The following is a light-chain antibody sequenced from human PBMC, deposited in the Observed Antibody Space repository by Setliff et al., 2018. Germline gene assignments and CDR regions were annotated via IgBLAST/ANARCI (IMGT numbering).Light chain of an antibody. Sequence: QSVLTQPPSASGTPGQRVTISCSGSSSNIGSNYVYWYQQLPGTAPKLLIYGNSNRPSGVPDRFSGSKSGTSASLATTGLQAEDEADYYCQSYDSSLSALYVFGTGTKVTVL. J-gene: IGLJ1*01. CDR2: GNS. CDR1: SSNIGSNY. CDR3: QSYDSSLSALYV. V-gene: IGLV1-40*01.